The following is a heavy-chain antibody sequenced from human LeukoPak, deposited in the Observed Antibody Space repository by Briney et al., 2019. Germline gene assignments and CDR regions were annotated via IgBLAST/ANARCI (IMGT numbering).Heavy chain of an antibody. D-gene: IGHD1-26*01. Sequence: GGSLRLSCAASGFTFRSYGMHRVRQALGKGLEWVAVISYDGSNKYYADSVKGRFTISRDNSKNTLYLQMNSLRAEDTAVYYCAKRGATRSGGFYYWGQGTLVTVSS. V-gene: IGHV3-30*18. J-gene: IGHJ4*02. CDR2: ISYDGSNK. CDR3: AKRGATRSGGFYY. CDR1: GFTFRSYG.